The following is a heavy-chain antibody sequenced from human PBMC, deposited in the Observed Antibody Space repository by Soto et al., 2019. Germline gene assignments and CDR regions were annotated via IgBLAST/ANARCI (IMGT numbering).Heavy chain of an antibody. J-gene: IGHJ4*02. V-gene: IGHV3-23*01. D-gene: IGHD3-10*01. CDR2: ISGSGGAT. CDR1: GFTFKDCA. Sequence: EVHLLESGGGFVQPGGSLTLSCSTSGFTFKDCAISWVRQAPGKGLEWVSGISGSGGATYYTDSVEGRFTISKDFSKNTVSLQMTGLRVDDTAVYYCARGLYDSGSFYFDFWGQGTLVTVSS. CDR3: ARGLYDSGSFYFDF.